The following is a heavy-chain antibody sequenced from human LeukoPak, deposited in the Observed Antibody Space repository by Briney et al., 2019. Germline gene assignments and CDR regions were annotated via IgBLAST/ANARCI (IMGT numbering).Heavy chain of an antibody. Sequence: GGSLRLSCATSGFSFNSYGMNWVRQDPGTGLEWVSYISVSDGTIYYADSVKGRFTISSDNAKNSLFLQMNSLRVEDTAIYYCTRDTHFYDYWGQGTLVTVSS. D-gene: IGHD2/OR15-2a*01. V-gene: IGHV3-48*01. CDR3: TRDTHFYDY. J-gene: IGHJ4*02. CDR1: GFSFNSYG. CDR2: ISVSDGTI.